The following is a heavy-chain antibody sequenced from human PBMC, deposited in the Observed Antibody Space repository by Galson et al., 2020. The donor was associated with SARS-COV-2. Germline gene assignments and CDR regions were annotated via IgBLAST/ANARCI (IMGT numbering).Heavy chain of an antibody. CDR3: ATSFAIMTTVTTFYYYYGMDV. D-gene: IGHD4-17*01. J-gene: IGHJ6*02. V-gene: IGHV1-24*01. Sequence: ASVKVSCKVSGYTLTELSMHWVRQAPGKGLEWMGGFDPEDGETIYAQKFQGRVTMTEDTSTDTAYMELSSLRSEDTAVYYCATSFAIMTTVTTFYYYYGMDVWGQGTTVTVSS. CDR2: FDPEDGET. CDR1: GYTLTELS.